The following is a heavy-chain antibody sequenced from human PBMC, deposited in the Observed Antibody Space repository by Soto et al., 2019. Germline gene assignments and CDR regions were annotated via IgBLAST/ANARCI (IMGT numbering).Heavy chain of an antibody. CDR2: ISSSSSYI. D-gene: IGHD6-13*01. J-gene: IGHJ4*02. Sequence: RRLSCAASGFTFSSYSMNWVRQAPGKGLEWVSSISSSSSYIYYADSVKGRFTISRDNAKNSLYLQMNSLRAEDTAVYYCARKIAASFPPDYWGQGTLVTVSS. V-gene: IGHV3-21*01. CDR1: GFTFSSYS. CDR3: ARKIAASFPPDY.